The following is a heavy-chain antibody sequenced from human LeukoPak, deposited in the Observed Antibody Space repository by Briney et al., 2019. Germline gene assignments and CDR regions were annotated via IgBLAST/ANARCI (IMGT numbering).Heavy chain of an antibody. CDR1: GFTFSSYG. CDR3: AKDRSIGTYYTFDH. J-gene: IGHJ4*02. D-gene: IGHD1-26*01. V-gene: IGHV3-23*01. Sequence: AGGSLRLSCAASGFTFSSYGMIWVRQAPGKGLEWVSSISASAAMTYYADSVKGRFTVSRDNSNNRLYLQMSGLTAADTAVYYCAKDRSIGTYYTFDHWGQGTLVTVSS. CDR2: ISASAAMT.